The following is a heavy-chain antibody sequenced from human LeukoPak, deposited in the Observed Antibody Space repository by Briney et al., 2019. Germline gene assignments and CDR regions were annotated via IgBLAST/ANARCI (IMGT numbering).Heavy chain of an antibody. V-gene: IGHV3-23*01. J-gene: IGHJ4*02. CDR2: ISGSGENT. CDR1: GFTFSSYA. CDR3: AKTVSGSYSYQGGDY. Sequence: QPGGSLTLSCAASGFTFSSYAMSWVRQAPGKGLEWVSAISGSGENTNYADSVKGRFTMSRDNSRNMLYLQMNSLRDEDTAKYYCAKTVSGSYSYQGGDYWGQGTLVTVSS. D-gene: IGHD3-16*02.